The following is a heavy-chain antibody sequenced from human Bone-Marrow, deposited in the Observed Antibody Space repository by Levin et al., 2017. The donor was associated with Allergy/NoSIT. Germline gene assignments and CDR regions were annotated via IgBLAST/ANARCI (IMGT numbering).Heavy chain of an antibody. CDR1: GFTFSNYW. CDR2: IKEDGSVK. CDR3: ARKNSLDY. Sequence: GESLKISCAASGFTFSNYWMNWVRQAPGKGLEWVANIKEDGSVKYYVDSVKGRFTISRDNAKNSLYLEMNSLRAEDTAVYYCARKNSLDYWGQGTPVTVSS. J-gene: IGHJ4*02. V-gene: IGHV3-7*01. D-gene: IGHD2/OR15-2a*01.